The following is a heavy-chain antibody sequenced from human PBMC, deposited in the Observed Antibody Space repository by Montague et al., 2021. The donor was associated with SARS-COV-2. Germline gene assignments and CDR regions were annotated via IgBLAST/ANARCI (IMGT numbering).Heavy chain of an antibody. CDR3: GRVILSATSNPFDT. V-gene: IGHV4-39*07. CDR2: IYNTGSX. D-gene: IGHD2-15*01. CDR1: GGSTITSNYY. Sequence: SETLSLTCTVSGGSTITSNYYWGWIRQPPGKGPEWIGAIYNTGSXWLNPSLKSRVAISVDTSKNQFSLNLRSVTAADTAIYFCGRVILSATSNPFDTWGQGSLVTVSS. J-gene: IGHJ4*02.